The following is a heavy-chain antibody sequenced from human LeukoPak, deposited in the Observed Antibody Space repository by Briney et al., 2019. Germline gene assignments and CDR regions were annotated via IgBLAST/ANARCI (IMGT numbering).Heavy chain of an antibody. J-gene: IGHJ6*03. V-gene: IGHV3-30*02. Sequence: GGSLRLSCAASGFTFSSYGMHWVRQAPGKGLEWVAFIRYDGSNKYYADSVKGRFTISRDNSKNTLYLQMNSLRAEDTAVYYCAKGAPSRYYYYYMDVWGKGTTVTVSS. D-gene: IGHD1-1*01. CDR1: GFTFSSYG. CDR3: AKGAPSRYYYYYMDV. CDR2: IRYDGSNK.